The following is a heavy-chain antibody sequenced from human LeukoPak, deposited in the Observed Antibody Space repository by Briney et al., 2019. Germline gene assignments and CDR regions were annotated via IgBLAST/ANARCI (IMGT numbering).Heavy chain of an antibody. Sequence: PGGSLGLSCAASGFTFSSYAMSWVRQAPGKGLEWVSAISGSGGSTYYADSVKGRFTISRDNSKNTLYLQMNSLRAEDTAVYYCAKVAGEQWLVWELDYWGQGTLVTVSS. CDR3: AKVAGEQWLVWELDY. D-gene: IGHD6-19*01. J-gene: IGHJ4*02. CDR1: GFTFSSYA. CDR2: ISGSGGST. V-gene: IGHV3-23*01.